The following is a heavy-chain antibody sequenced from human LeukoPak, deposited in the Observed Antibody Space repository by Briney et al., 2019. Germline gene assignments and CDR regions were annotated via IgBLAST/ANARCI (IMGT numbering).Heavy chain of an antibody. Sequence: PSETLSLTCTVSGGSISSYYWSWIRQPPGKGLEWIGYIYYSGSTDYNPSLKSRVTISVDTSKNQFSLKLSSVTAADTAVYYCARANVSTDAFDIWGQGTMVTVSS. V-gene: IGHV4-59*01. D-gene: IGHD5/OR15-5a*01. CDR1: GGSISSYY. J-gene: IGHJ3*02. CDR3: ARANVSTDAFDI. CDR2: IYYSGST.